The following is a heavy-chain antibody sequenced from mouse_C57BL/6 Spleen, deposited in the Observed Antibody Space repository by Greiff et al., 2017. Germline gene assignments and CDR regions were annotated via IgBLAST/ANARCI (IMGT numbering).Heavy chain of an antibody. CDR3: AVYYGNYGWYFDV. J-gene: IGHJ1*03. D-gene: IGHD2-1*01. CDR1: GYTFTSYG. V-gene: IGHV1-81*01. Sequence: VQLQQSGAELARPGASVKLSCKASGYTFTSYGISWVKQRTGQGLEWIGEIYPRSGNTYYNEKFKGKATLTADKSSSTAYMELRSLTSEDSAVYFGAVYYGNYGWYFDVWGTGTTVTVSS. CDR2: IYPRSGNT.